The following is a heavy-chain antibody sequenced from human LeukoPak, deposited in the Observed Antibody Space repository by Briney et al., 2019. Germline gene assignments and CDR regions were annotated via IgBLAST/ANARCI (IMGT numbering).Heavy chain of an antibody. CDR1: GGSISISGFY. D-gene: IGHD6-19*01. Sequence: SETLSLTCSVFGGSISISGFYWNWIRQLPGKGLEWIGYTYNSGNTYYNPSFGSRVTISTDTSMNQFFLKSHSVTAADTAVYYCARSSGWRDAFDFWGRGTMVTVSS. J-gene: IGHJ3*01. CDR3: ARSSGWRDAFDF. CDR2: TYNSGNT. V-gene: IGHV4-31*03.